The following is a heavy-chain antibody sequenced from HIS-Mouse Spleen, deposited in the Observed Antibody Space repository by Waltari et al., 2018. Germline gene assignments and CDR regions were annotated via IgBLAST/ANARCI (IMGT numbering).Heavy chain of an antibody. CDR3: ARADDFWSGSFDY. D-gene: IGHD3-3*01. V-gene: IGHV4-38-2*02. J-gene: IGHJ4*02. CDR1: GYSISSGYY. Sequence: QVQLQESGPGLVKPSETLSLTCTVSGYSISSGYYWGWIRQPPGKGLEWIGSIYHGGSTYYNPSLKSRVTISVDTSKNQFSLKLSSVTAADTAVYYCARADDFWSGSFDYWGQGTLVTVSS. CDR2: IYHGGST.